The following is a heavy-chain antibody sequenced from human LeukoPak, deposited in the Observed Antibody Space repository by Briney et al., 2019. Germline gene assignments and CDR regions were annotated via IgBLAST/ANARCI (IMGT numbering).Heavy chain of an antibody. CDR3: ARDVPYSGY. D-gene: IGHD2-21*01. Sequence: GGSLRLSCATSGFTFISYTMNWVRQASGKGLEWVSSINSTGGYIFYAESVKGRFTISRDNAKNSLYLQMSSLRTDDTAVYYCARDVPYSGYWGQGTLVTVSS. CDR1: GFTFISYT. CDR2: INSTGGYI. J-gene: IGHJ4*02. V-gene: IGHV3-21*01.